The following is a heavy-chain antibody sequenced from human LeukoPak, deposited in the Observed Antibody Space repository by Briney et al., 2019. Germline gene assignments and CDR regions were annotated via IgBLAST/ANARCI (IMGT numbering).Heavy chain of an antibody. CDR2: MNPNSGNT. D-gene: IGHD6-13*01. CDR3: ARGSSWYNYYYGMDV. CDR1: GYTFTSYD. J-gene: IGHJ6*02. Sequence: VASVKVSCKASGYTFTSYDINWVRQATGQGLEWMGWMNPNSGNTGYAQKFQGRVTMTRNTSISTAYMVLSSLRSEDTAVYYCARGSSWYNYYYGMDVWGQGTTVTVSS. V-gene: IGHV1-8*01.